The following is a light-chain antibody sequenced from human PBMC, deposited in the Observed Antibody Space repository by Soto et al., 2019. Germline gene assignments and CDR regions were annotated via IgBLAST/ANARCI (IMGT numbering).Light chain of an antibody. CDR3: QQSHTSPFT. Sequence: DIQMTQSPSSMSASIGHTVTISCRASQSISNYLNWYQQEPGKAPKLLIYAASSLHSGVPSRFSGSGSGTDFTLTISSLQFEDFASYYCQQSHTSPFTFGQGTRLEI. V-gene: IGKV1-39*01. CDR2: AAS. J-gene: IGKJ2*01. CDR1: QSISNY.